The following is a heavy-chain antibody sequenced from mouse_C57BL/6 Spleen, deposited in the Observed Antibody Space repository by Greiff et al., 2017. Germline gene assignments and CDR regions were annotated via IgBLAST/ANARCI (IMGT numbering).Heavy chain of an antibody. J-gene: IGHJ2*01. CDR1: GYTFTSYW. Sequence: QVQLQQPGAELVKPGASVKLSCKASGYTFTSYWMPWVKQRPGRGLEWIGRIDPNSGGTKYNEKFKSKATLTVDKPSSTAYMQLCSLSSEDSAVYYCARCPVYYDYAPFDYWGQGTTLTVSS. CDR3: ARCPVYYDYAPFDY. V-gene: IGHV1-72*01. D-gene: IGHD2-4*01. CDR2: IDPNSGGT.